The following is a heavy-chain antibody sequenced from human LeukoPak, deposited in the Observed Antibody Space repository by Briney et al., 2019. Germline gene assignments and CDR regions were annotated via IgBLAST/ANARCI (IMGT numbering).Heavy chain of an antibody. CDR3: VSPVFINY. Sequence: SGGSLRLSCSASGFTFSSLGMHWVRQAPGKGLEHVSTIGSDGDSTYYADSVKDRITTSRDNSKNALYLQMTSLRPEDSAVYYCVSPVFINYWGQGTLVTVSS. J-gene: IGHJ4*01. CDR1: GFTFSSLG. D-gene: IGHD1-14*01. CDR2: IGSDGDST. V-gene: IGHV3-64D*06.